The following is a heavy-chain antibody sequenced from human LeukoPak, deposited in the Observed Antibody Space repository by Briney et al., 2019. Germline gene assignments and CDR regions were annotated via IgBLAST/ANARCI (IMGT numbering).Heavy chain of an antibody. CDR3: ARASGDYGVYYFDY. CDR1: GFTFSSYE. CDR2: ISSSSSYI. D-gene: IGHD4-17*01. V-gene: IGHV3-21*01. J-gene: IGHJ4*02. Sequence: GGSLRLSCAASGFTFSSYEMNWVRQAPGKGLEWVSSISSSSSYIYYADSVKGRFTISRDNAKNSLYLQMNSLRAEDTAVYYCARASGDYGVYYFDYWGQGTLVTVSS.